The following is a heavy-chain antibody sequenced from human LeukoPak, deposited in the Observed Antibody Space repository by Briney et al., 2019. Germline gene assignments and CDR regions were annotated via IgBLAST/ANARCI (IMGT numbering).Heavy chain of an antibody. D-gene: IGHD3-22*01. V-gene: IGHV3-74*01. CDR2: INSDGSST. CDR3: ARDPNYYDSSGSLWYYYYGMDV. CDR1: EFTFSSYS. J-gene: IGHJ6*02. Sequence: GGSLRLSCTASEFTFSSYSMNWVRQAPGKGLVWVSRINSDGSSTAYADSVKGRFTISRDNSKNTLYLQMNSLRAEDTAVYYCARDPNYYDSSGSLWYYYYGMDVWGQGTTVTVSS.